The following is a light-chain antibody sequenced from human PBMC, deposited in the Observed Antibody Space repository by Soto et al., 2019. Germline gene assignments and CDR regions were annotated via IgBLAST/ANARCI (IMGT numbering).Light chain of an antibody. CDR2: GTS. V-gene: IGKV1-39*01. Sequence: DIQMTQSPSSLSASVGDRVAITCRASQSISSYLNWYQQKPGKAPKLLIYGTSSLQSGVPSRFSGSGSGTDSTLTINSLQPEDFATYYCQQSHSTPRTFGQGTKVDIK. CDR3: QQSHSTPRT. J-gene: IGKJ1*01. CDR1: QSISSY.